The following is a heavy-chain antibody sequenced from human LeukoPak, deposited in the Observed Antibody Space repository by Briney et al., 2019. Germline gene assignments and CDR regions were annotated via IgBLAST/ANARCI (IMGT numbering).Heavy chain of an antibody. CDR2: IRYDGSNK. J-gene: IGHJ4*02. D-gene: IGHD3-3*01. CDR1: GFTFSSFG. V-gene: IGHV3-30*02. Sequence: GGSLRLSCAASGFTFSSFGMHWVRQAPGKGLEWVAFIRYDGSNKYYADSVKGRFTISRDNSKNTLYLQMNSLRAEDTAVYYCAKGRFLEWLRFDYWGQGTLVTVSS. CDR3: AKGRFLEWLRFDY.